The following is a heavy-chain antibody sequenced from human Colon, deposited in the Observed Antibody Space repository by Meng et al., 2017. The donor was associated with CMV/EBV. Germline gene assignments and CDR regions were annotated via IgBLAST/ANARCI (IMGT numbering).Heavy chain of an antibody. Sequence: GGSLRLSCGVSGFSFRNYGVSWVRQAPGKGLVWVSRIKSDGSSTTYADSVKGRFTISRDNAKNTLYLQMNSLRADDTGVYYCGGGGGGSYSAYWGQGTLVTVSS. CDR3: GGGGGGSYSAY. J-gene: IGHJ4*02. D-gene: IGHD2-15*01. V-gene: IGHV3-74*01. CDR2: IKSDGSST. CDR1: GFSFRNYG.